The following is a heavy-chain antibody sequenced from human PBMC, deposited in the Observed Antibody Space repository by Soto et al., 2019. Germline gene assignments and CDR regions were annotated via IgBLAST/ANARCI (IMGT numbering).Heavy chain of an antibody. D-gene: IGHD3-10*01. CDR3: ARDREDGSGAPFDY. J-gene: IGHJ4*02. Sequence: PGGSLCLSCAASALTFSSYCMNWVRPAQGKGLEWDSSIRSSSSTIFYGDSVKGRFTISRDKAKNSLYLQMNSRRDEYTAVYYCARDREDGSGAPFDYWGQGTLVTVSS. V-gene: IGHV3-48*02. CDR1: ALTFSSYC. CDR2: IRSSSSTI.